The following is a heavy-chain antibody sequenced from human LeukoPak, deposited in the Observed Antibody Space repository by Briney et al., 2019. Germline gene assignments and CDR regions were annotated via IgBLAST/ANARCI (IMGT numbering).Heavy chain of an antibody. J-gene: IGHJ6*04. Sequence: SETLSLTCAVYGGSFSGYYWSWIRQPPGKGLERIGEINHSGSTNYNPSLKSRVTISVDTSKNQFSLKLSPVTAADTAVYYCARNLESYYYYGMDVWGKGTTVTVSS. V-gene: IGHV4-34*01. CDR3: ARNLESYYYYGMDV. CDR2: INHSGST. D-gene: IGHD3-3*01. CDR1: GGSFSGYY.